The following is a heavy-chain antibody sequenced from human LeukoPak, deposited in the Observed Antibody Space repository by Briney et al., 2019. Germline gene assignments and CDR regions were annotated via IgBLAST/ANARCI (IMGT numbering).Heavy chain of an antibody. CDR1: GFTFSTYS. Sequence: GGSLRLSCAASGFTFSTYSINCVRQAPGKWLEWVSFISGGGSYTYYPESVKGRFRISRHSAKNSLYLQMNSLRAEATAISYCARDRVAWGRLGEVASWGQGTLVTVSS. J-gene: IGHJ5*02. CDR3: ARDRVAWGRLGEVAS. CDR2: ISGGGSYT. V-gene: IGHV3-21*01. D-gene: IGHD3-10*01.